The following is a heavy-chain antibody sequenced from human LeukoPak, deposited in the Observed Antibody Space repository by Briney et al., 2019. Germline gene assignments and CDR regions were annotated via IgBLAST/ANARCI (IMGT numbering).Heavy chain of an antibody. CDR3: ARGTTVSYYYYMDV. D-gene: IGHD1-7*01. J-gene: IGHJ6*03. CDR1: GGSISSYY. Sequence: SETLSLTCTVSGGSISSYYWSWIRQPAGKGLEWIGRIYTSGSINYNPSLKSRVTMSVDTSKNQFSLKLSSVTAADTAVYYCARGTTVSYYYYMDVWGKGTTVTVSS. V-gene: IGHV4-4*07. CDR2: IYTSGSI.